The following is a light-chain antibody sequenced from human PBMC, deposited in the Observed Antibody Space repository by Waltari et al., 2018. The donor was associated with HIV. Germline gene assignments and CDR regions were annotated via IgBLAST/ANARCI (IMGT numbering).Light chain of an antibody. J-gene: IGLJ2*01. CDR1: AFPAKY. CDR3: YSTDSAGTLVV. Sequence: SYELTQPPSVSVSPGQTAKITCFGDAFPAKYGYWFQQKSGQAPLLVIYEDRKRPSGIPERFSGSTSGTTTTLTISGAQVDDEGDYYCYSTDSAGTLVVFGGGTKLTVL. V-gene: IGLV3-10*01. CDR2: EDR.